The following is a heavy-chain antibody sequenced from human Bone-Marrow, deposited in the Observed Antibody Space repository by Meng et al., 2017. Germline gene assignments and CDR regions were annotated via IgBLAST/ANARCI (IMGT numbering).Heavy chain of an antibody. CDR2: ISSSGSTI. D-gene: IGHD5-18*01. V-gene: IGHV3-48*03. CDR3: ARLAGYSYAIYYYYYGMDV. Sequence: GESLKISCAASGFTFSSYAMSWVRQAPGKGLEWVSYISSSGSTIYYADSVKGRFTISRDNAKNSLYLQMNSLRAEDTAVYYCARLAGYSYAIYYYYYGMDVWGHGTTVTVSS. J-gene: IGHJ6*02. CDR1: GFTFSSYA.